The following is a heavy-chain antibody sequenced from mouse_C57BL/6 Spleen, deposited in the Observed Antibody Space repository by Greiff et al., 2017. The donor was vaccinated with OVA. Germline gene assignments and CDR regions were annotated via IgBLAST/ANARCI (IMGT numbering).Heavy chain of an antibody. J-gene: IGHJ2*01. CDR2: IDPSDSYT. D-gene: IGHD2-3*01. V-gene: IGHV1-59*01. Sequence: VQLQQPGAELVRPGTSVKLSCKASGYTFTSYWMHWVKLRPGQGLEWIGVIDPSDSYTNYNQKFKGKATLTVDTSSSTAYMQLSSLTSEDSAVYYCARNRGYDPYYFDYWGQGTTLTVSS. CDR1: GYTFTSYW. CDR3: ARNRGYDPYYFDY.